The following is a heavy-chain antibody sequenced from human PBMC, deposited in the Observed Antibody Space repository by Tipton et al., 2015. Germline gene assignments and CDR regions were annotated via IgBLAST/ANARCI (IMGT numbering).Heavy chain of an antibody. J-gene: IGHJ4*02. D-gene: IGHD4-17*01. Sequence: TLSLTCAVSAYSISSDYYWGWIRQPPGKGLEWIGYISFSDTTHYNPSLKSRVTISVDTSKTQFSLTVTSVTAADTAVYYCARSRYTVTPDSWGQGTLVTVSS. CDR2: ISFSDTT. CDR1: AYSISSDYY. CDR3: ARSRYTVTPDS. V-gene: IGHV4-38-2*01.